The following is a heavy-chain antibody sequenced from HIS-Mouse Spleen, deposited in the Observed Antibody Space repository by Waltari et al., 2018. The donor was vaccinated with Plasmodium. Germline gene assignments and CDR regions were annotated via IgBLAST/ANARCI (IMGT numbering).Heavy chain of an antibody. D-gene: IGHD3-10*01. V-gene: IGHV4-34*01. CDR3: ASSGSGSYYY. Sequence: QVQLQQWGAGLLKPSETLSLTCAVYGGSFCGYYWSWIRQPPGQGLEWIGEINHSGSTNYNPSLKSRVTISVDTSKNQFSLKLSSVTAADTAVYYCASSGSGSYYYWGQGTLVTVSS. CDR2: INHSGST. J-gene: IGHJ4*02. CDR1: GGSFCGYY.